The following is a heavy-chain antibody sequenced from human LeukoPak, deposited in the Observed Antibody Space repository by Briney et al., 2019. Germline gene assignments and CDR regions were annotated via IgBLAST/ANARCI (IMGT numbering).Heavy chain of an antibody. V-gene: IGHV4-39*01. CDR1: GGSISSSSYY. CDR3: ASLPGYYWSQKHPGTEY. Sequence: PSETLSLTCTVSGGSISSSSYYWGWIRQPPGKGLEWIGSIYYSGSTYYNPSLKSRVTISVDTSKNQFSLKLSSVTAADTAVYYCASLPGYYWSQKHPGTEYWGQGTLVTVSS. CDR2: IYYSGST. D-gene: IGHD1-1*01. J-gene: IGHJ4*02.